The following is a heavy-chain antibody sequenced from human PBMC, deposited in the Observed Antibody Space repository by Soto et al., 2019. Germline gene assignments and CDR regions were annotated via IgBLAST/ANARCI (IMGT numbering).Heavy chain of an antibody. CDR2: IWYDGSNK. J-gene: IGHJ4*02. V-gene: IGHV3-33*08. CDR1: GFTFSSYG. D-gene: IGHD6-25*01. Sequence: GGSLRLSCAASGFTFSSYGMHWVRQAPGKGLEWVAVIWYDGSNKYYADSVKGRFTISRDNSKNTLYLQMNSLGAEDTAGYYCARDGQRRAEGFSFDYWGQGTLVTVSS. CDR3: ARDGQRRAEGFSFDY.